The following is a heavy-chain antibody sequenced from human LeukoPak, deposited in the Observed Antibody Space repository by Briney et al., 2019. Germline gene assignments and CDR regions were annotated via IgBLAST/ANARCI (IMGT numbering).Heavy chain of an antibody. V-gene: IGHV5-51*01. CDR3: ARHGRDGYTIDY. CDR2: IYPGDSDI. D-gene: IGHD5-24*01. J-gene: IGHJ4*02. CDR1: GYSFTSYW. Sequence: GESLKISCKASGYSFTSYWMGWVRQMPGEGLEWMGIIYPGDSDIRYSPSFQGQVTISADKSISTACLQWSSLKASDTAMYYCARHGRDGYTIDYWGQGTLVTVSS.